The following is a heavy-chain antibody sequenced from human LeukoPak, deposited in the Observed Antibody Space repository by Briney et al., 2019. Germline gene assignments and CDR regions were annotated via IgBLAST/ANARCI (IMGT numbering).Heavy chain of an antibody. J-gene: IGHJ4*02. CDR2: INPNSGGT. Sequence: ASVKVSCKASGYTFTGYYMHWVRQAPGQGLEWMGWINPNSGGTNYAQKFQGRVTMTRDTSISTAYMELSGLRPDDTAVFYCARDTAPPGQWLLDYWGPGTLVTVSS. CDR1: GYTFTGYY. D-gene: IGHD6-19*01. CDR3: ARDTAPPGQWLLDY. V-gene: IGHV1-2*02.